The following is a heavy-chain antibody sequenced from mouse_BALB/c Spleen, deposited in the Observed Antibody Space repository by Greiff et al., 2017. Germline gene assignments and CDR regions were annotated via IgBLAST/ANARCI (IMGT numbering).Heavy chain of an antibody. J-gene: IGHJ2*01. Sequence: EVKLVESGPGLVKPSQSLSLTCTVTGYSITSDYAWNWIRQFPGNKLEWMGYISYSGSTSYNPSLKSRISITRDTSKNQFFLQLNSVTTEDTATYYCARDRYYFDYWGQGTTLTVSS. V-gene: IGHV3-2*02. CDR2: ISYSGST. D-gene: IGHD2-14*01. CDR3: ARDRYYFDY. CDR1: GYSITSDYA.